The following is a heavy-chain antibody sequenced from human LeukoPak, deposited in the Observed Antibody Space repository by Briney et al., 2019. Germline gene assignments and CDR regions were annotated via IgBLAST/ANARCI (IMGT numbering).Heavy chain of an antibody. CDR2: IIPIFGTA. J-gene: IGHJ4*02. D-gene: IGHD3-10*01. Sequence: GASVKVSCKASGYTFTSYGISWVRQAPGQGLEWMGGIIPIFGTANYAQKFQGRVTITADKSTSTAYMELSSLRSEDTAVYYCARVAYGSGSYYTRPFDYWGQGTLVTVSS. CDR1: GYTFTSYG. CDR3: ARVAYGSGSYYTRPFDY. V-gene: IGHV1-69*06.